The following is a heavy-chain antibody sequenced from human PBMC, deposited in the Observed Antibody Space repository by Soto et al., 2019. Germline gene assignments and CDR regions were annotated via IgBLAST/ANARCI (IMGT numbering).Heavy chain of an antibody. CDR3: AREGGVRGSGGFDY. CDR2: MSYDGISK. Sequence: QVQLVESGGGVVQPGRSLGLSCAASGFSFSTYAMHWVRQAPGKGLEWVAAMSYDGISKYYTDSVKGRFTVSRDNFKNPMYLQMNSLRPEDTAVYYCAREGGVRGSGGFDYWGQGTLVTVSS. J-gene: IGHJ4*02. V-gene: IGHV3-30*14. D-gene: IGHD1-26*01. CDR1: GFSFSTYA.